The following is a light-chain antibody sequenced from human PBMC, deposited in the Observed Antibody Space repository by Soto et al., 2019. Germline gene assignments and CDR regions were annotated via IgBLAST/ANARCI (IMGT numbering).Light chain of an antibody. J-gene: IGKJ2*01. V-gene: IGKV3-15*01. CDR1: QSISSD. CDR2: GAS. Sequence: EIGVTQSPGSLSVYPGERATLYCRASQSISSDVAWYQQKPGQAPRLLIYGASTTATGIPARFSGSGSGTEFTLTISSLQSEDFAVYNCQQYNRWPRTFGQGTKVDIK. CDR3: QQYNRWPRT.